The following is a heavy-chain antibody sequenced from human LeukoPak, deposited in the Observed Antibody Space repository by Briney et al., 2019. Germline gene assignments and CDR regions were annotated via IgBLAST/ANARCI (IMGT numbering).Heavy chain of an antibody. CDR1: GFTFSSYG. J-gene: IGHJ4*02. Sequence: GGSLRLSCAAAGFTFSSYGMQWVRQAPGKGLQWVAVIWFDGSNKYYADSVKGRFSISRDNSKNTVYLQMNSLRDEDKAVYYCARFERITIFGVVTAPDYWGQGTLVPVSS. V-gene: IGHV3-33*01. CDR3: ARFERITIFGVVTAPDY. D-gene: IGHD3-3*01. CDR2: IWFDGSNK.